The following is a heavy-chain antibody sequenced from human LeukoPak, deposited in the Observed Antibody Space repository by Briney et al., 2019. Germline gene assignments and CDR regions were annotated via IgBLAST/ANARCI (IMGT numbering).Heavy chain of an antibody. CDR2: ISGSGGST. Sequence: PGGSLRLSCAASGFTFSSYAMSWVRQAPGKGLEWVSAISGSGGSTYYADSVKGRFNISRDNSKNTLYLQMNSLRAEDTAVYYCAKVWGVVVAAPFDYWGQGTLVTVSS. J-gene: IGHJ4*02. V-gene: IGHV3-23*01. CDR3: AKVWGVVVAAPFDY. CDR1: GFTFSSYA. D-gene: IGHD2-15*01.